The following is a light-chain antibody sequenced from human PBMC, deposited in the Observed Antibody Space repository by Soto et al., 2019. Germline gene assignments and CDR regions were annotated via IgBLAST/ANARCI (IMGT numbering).Light chain of an antibody. Sequence: DIVVTTSSTTPSASPGERVTLSCRAIQFVSSRSAWYQQRPGQAPRLLIYDTSTMATGMPARFSGSGSGTEFTLTINSMQSADFAVYYCQQYNIWLPLTFGGGTMVDI. V-gene: IGKV3-15*01. J-gene: IGKJ4*01. CDR2: DTS. CDR1: QFVSSR. CDR3: QQYNIWLPLT.